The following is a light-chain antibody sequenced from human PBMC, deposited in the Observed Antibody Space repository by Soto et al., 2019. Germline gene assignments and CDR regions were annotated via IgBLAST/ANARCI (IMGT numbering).Light chain of an antibody. CDR3: CSYAGSYSYV. J-gene: IGLJ1*01. V-gene: IGLV2-14*01. CDR2: DVT. Sequence: QSVLSQPASVSGSPGQSITISCTGTSSDVGGFEYVSWYQHQPGKAPKLIIYDVTKRPSGVSNRFSGSKSGNTASLTISGIQSEDEGDYYFCSYAGSYSYVFASGTTLTVL. CDR1: SSDVGGFEY.